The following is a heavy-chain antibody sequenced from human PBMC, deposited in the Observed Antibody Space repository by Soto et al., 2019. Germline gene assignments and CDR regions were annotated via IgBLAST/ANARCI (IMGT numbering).Heavy chain of an antibody. Sequence: GGSLRLSCAASGFTFSSYGMHWVRQAPGKGLEWVAVISYDGSNKYYADSVKGRFTISRDNSKNTLYLQMNSLRAEDTAVYYCAKELGLDSSSWYVGDYWGQGTLVTVSS. D-gene: IGHD6-13*01. CDR3: AKELGLDSSSWYVGDY. CDR1: GFTFSSYG. CDR2: ISYDGSNK. J-gene: IGHJ4*02. V-gene: IGHV3-30*18.